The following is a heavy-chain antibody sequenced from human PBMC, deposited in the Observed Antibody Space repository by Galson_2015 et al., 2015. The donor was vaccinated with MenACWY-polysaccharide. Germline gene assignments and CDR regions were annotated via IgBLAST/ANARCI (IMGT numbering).Heavy chain of an antibody. CDR1: GFTFSSYE. CDR2: ISSSGSTI. D-gene: IGHD4-17*01. J-gene: IGHJ4*02. CDR3: ARETQGDYGDYDAPSYDY. Sequence: SLRLSCAASGFTFSSYEMNWVRQAPGKGLEWVSYISSSGSTIYYADSVKGRFTISRDNAENSLYLQMNSLRAEDTAVYYCARETQGDYGDYDAPSYDYWGQGTLVTVSS. V-gene: IGHV3-48*03.